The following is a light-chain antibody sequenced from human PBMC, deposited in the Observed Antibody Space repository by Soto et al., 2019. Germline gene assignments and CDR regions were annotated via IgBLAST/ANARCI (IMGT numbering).Light chain of an antibody. V-gene: IGKV1-5*01. Sequence: DIPMTQCPSSLSAGGGDRVTITCRASQSISNYLNWYQQKPGKAPKLLLYDVSSLESGAPSRFRGSGSGTESILTIHGLQPDDFETYFCQQFKSGTWTFGQGTKVDIK. CDR1: QSISNY. J-gene: IGKJ1*01. CDR2: DVS. CDR3: QQFKSGTWT.